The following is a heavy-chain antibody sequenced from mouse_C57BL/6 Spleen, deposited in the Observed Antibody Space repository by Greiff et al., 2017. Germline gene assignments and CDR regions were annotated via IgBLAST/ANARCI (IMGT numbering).Heavy chain of an antibody. D-gene: IGHD2-4*01. CDR1: GYTFTSYW. V-gene: IGHV1-50*01. J-gene: IGHJ1*03. CDR3: ARKEVYDYDWYFDV. CDR2: IDPSDSYT. Sequence: VQLQQPGAELVKPGASVTLSCKASGYTFTSYWMQWVKQRPGQGLEWIGEIDPSDSYTNYNQKFKGKATLTVDTSSSTAYMQLSSLTSEDSAVYYCARKEVYDYDWYFDVWGTGTTVTVSS.